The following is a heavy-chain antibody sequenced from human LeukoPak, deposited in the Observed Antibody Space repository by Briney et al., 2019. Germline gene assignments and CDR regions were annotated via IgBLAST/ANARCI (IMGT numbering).Heavy chain of an antibody. CDR1: GFTFSRYG. D-gene: IGHD3-16*01. J-gene: IGHJ6*03. CDR3: AKDKDYGDYMDV. V-gene: IGHV3-33*06. Sequence: GGSLRLSCAASGFTFSRYGMHWVRQAPGKGLEWVAVIWYDGSDKYYADSVKGRFTISRDNSKNTLYLQMNSLRAEDTAVYYCAKDKDYGDYMDVWGKGTTVTVSS. CDR2: IWYDGSDK.